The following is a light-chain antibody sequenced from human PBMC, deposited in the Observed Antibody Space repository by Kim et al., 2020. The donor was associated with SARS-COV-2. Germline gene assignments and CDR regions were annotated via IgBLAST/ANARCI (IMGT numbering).Light chain of an antibody. Sequence: DIQMTQSPSTLSASVGDRVTITRRASQSINIWLAWYQQKPGKAPNLLIYDASNLETGVPSRFSGSGSGTQFTLTISSLQPDDFATYYCQEYKSDSWTFGQGTKVDIK. CDR3: QEYKSDSWT. CDR1: QSINIW. CDR2: DAS. J-gene: IGKJ1*01. V-gene: IGKV1-5*01.